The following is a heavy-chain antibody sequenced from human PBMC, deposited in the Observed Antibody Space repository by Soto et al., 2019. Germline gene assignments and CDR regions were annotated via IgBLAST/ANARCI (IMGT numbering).Heavy chain of an antibody. CDR3: ARDKFTGTYYVKGVTYLFDY. V-gene: IGHV3-9*01. CDR2: MNWNGDSK. D-gene: IGHD1-26*01. Sequence: EVKLVESGGGLVQPGRSLKISCAASGFTFDDFAMHWVRLAPGKGLEWVSGMNWNGDSKAYAASVKGRFTISRDNAKNSLYLEMNSLRPEDTAFYYCARDKFTGTYYVKGVTYLFDYWGQGALVTVSS. J-gene: IGHJ4*02. CDR1: GFTFDDFA.